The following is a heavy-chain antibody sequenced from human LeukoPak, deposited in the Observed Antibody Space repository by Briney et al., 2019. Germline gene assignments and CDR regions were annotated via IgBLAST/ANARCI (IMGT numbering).Heavy chain of an antibody. CDR3: AREAYRYGIAAAGLNWFDP. V-gene: IGHV3-30-3*01. CDR1: GFTFSSYA. J-gene: IGHJ5*02. Sequence: GGSLRLSCAASGFTFSSYAMHWVRQAPGKGLEWVAVISYDGSNKYYADSVKGRFTISRDNSKNTLYLQMNSLRAEDTAVYYCAREAYRYGIAAAGLNWFDPWGQGTLVTVSS. CDR2: ISYDGSNK. D-gene: IGHD6-13*01.